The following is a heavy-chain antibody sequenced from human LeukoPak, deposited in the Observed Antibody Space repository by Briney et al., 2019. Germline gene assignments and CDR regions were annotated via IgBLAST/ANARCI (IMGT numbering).Heavy chain of an antibody. D-gene: IGHD3-9*01. Sequence: ASVTVSCTASGYTFTGYYMHWVRQAPKHGLEWMGRINPNSGGTNYAQKFQGRVTMTRDTSISTAYMELSRLRSDDTAVYYCARDFDTGALDYWGQGTLVTVSS. J-gene: IGHJ4*02. V-gene: IGHV1-2*06. CDR1: GYTFTGYY. CDR3: ARDFDTGALDY. CDR2: INPNSGGT.